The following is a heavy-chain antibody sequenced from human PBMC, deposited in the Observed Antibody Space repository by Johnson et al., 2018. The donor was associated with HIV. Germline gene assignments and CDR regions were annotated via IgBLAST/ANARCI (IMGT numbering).Heavy chain of an antibody. D-gene: IGHD3-22*01. J-gene: IGHJ3*02. CDR1: GFTFSDYY. CDR2: ISYDGINK. CDR3: VFGEDYYDSGGHHHGPDPFDI. V-gene: IGHV3-11*04. Sequence: QVQLVESGGGLVKSGGSLRLSCASSGFTFSDYYMSWIRQAPGKGLEWVAVISYDGINKYYADSVKGRFTISRDNAKNSLYLQMNSLRAEDTALYYCVFGEDYYDSGGHHHGPDPFDIWGQGTMVTVSS.